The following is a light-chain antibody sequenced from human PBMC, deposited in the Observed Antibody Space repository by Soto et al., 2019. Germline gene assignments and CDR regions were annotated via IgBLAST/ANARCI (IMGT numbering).Light chain of an antibody. CDR3: QKYNNWPPWT. CDR2: DTS. V-gene: IGKV3-15*01. Sequence: EIVLTQSPGTLSLSPGERATLSCRASQSVGTNLAWYQQKPGQAPRLLIYDTSNRATGFPDRFSGSGSGTEFTLTISGLQSEDFAIYYCQKYNNWPPWTFGQGTKVDIK. CDR1: QSVGTN. J-gene: IGKJ1*01.